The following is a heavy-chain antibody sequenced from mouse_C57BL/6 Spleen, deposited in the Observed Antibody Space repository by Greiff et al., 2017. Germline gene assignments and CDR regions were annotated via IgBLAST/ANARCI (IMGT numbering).Heavy chain of an antibody. CDR1: GFTFSSYG. Sequence: EVHLVESGGDLVKPGGSLKLSCAASGFTFSSYGMSWVRQTPDKRLEWVATISSGGSYTYYPDSVKGRFTISRDNAKNTLYLQMSSLKSEDTAMYYCARGLGPYYFDYWGQGTTLTVSS. V-gene: IGHV5-6*01. D-gene: IGHD3-3*01. CDR2: ISSGGSYT. J-gene: IGHJ2*01. CDR3: ARGLGPYYFDY.